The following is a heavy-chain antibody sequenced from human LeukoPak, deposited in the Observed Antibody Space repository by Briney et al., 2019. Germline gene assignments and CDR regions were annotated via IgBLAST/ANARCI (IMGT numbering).Heavy chain of an antibody. J-gene: IGHJ2*01. V-gene: IGHV3-30-3*01. CDR3: ARDHQQLVLQCLFDL. CDR1: GFTFSSYA. D-gene: IGHD6-13*01. CDR2: ISYDGSNK. Sequence: GGSLRLSCAASGFTFSSYAMSWVRQAPGKGLEWVAVISYDGSNKYYADSVKGRFTISRDNSKNTLYLQMNSLRAEDTAVYYCARDHQQLVLQCLFDLWGRGTLVTVSS.